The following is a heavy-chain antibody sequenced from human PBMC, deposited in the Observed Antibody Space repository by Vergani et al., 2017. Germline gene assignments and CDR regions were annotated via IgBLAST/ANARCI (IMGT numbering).Heavy chain of an antibody. CDR3: AGGDTAMVPGMDV. CDR1: GYTFTSYY. CDR2: INPSGGST. V-gene: IGHV1-46*03. Sequence: QVQLVQSGAEVKKPGASVKVSCKASGYTFTSYYMHWVRQAPGQGLEWMGIINPSGGSTSYAQKFQGRVTMTRDTSKSTVYMELSSLRSEDTAVYYCAGGDTAMVPGMDVWGQGTTVTVSS. D-gene: IGHD5-18*01. J-gene: IGHJ6*02.